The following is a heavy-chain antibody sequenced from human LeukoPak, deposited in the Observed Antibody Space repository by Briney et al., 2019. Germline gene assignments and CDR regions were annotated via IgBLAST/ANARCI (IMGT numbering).Heavy chain of an antibody. V-gene: IGHV3-30*18. D-gene: IGHD3-10*01. J-gene: IGHJ4*02. CDR2: ISYDGSNK. Sequence: PGRSLRLSCAASGFTFSSYGMHWVRQAPGKGLEWVAVISYDGSNKYYADSVKGRFTISKDNSKNTLYLQMNSLRAEDTAVYYCAKDQEERYVVRGVIVYWGQGTLVTVSS. CDR3: AKDQEERYVVRGVIVY. CDR1: GFTFSSYG.